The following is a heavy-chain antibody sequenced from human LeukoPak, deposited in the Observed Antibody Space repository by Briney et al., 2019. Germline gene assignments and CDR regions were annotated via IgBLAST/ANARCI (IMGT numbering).Heavy chain of an antibody. J-gene: IGHJ4*02. D-gene: IGHD3-22*01. Sequence: GGSLRLSCSASGFTFSSYAMHWVRQAPGKGLEYVSAISSNGGSTYYADSVKGRFTISRDNSKNTLYLQMSSLRAEDTAVYYCAKASYYYDSSGYFVRGYYFDYWGQGTLVTVSS. CDR3: AKASYYYDSSGYFVRGYYFDY. V-gene: IGHV3-64D*06. CDR1: GFTFSSYA. CDR2: ISSNGGST.